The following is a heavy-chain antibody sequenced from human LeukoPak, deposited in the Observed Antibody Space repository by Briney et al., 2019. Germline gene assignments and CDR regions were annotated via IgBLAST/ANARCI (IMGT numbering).Heavy chain of an antibody. Sequence: PGGSLRLSYAASGFTFSSYAMSWVRQAPGKGLEWVSAISGSGGYTSYADSVKGRFTISRDNSKNTLYLQMNSLRAEDTAVYYCAKHVGATWYYYYMDVWGKGTTVTVSS. J-gene: IGHJ6*03. CDR2: ISGSGGYT. CDR3: AKHVGATWYYYYMDV. D-gene: IGHD1-26*01. V-gene: IGHV3-23*01. CDR1: GFTFSSYA.